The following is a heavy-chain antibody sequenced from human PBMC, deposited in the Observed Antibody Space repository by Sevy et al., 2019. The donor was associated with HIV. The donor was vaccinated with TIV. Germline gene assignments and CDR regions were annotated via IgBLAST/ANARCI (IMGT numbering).Heavy chain of an antibody. CDR2: VYCTGTT. V-gene: IGHV4-39*01. Sequence: SETLSLTCAVSGDSISSTNYYWGWIRQSPGKGLEWIGIVYCTGTTYYNPSLRSRVTISVDTSKSQFSLRRSSLTAADTAVYFCAGSYYNFWNGYYNPFDAWGQGTLVTVSS. CDR3: AGSYYNFWNGYYNPFDA. CDR1: GDSISSTNYY. D-gene: IGHD3-3*01. J-gene: IGHJ4*02.